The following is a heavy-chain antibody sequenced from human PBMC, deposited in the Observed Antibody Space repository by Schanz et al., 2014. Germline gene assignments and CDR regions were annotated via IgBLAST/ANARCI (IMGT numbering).Heavy chain of an antibody. CDR1: GFTFSSHW. V-gene: IGHV3-74*01. CDR2: INSVGSNT. Sequence: EVQLVQSGGGLVQPGGSLRLSCAASGFTFSSHWMHWVRQDPGKGLVWVARINSVGSNTDYADSMTGRFTISRDNAKNTLYLQMNALRAEDTAVYYCARKMKLGVYGGKGHDSLDIWRRGTMVTVSP. CDR3: ARKMKLGVYGGKGHDSLDI. J-gene: IGHJ3*02. D-gene: IGHD4-17*01.